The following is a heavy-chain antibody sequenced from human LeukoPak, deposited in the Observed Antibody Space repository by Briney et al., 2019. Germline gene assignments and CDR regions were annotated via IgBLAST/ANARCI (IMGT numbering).Heavy chain of an antibody. CDR1: GGSISSSSCY. D-gene: IGHD2-2*01. Sequence: TSETLSLTCTVSGGSISSSSCYWGWIRQPPGKGLEWIGSIYYSGSTYYNPSLKSRVTISVDTSKNQFSLKLNSVTAADTAVYYCARGYCSSTSCYGALYYYYYGMDVWGQGTTVTVSS. CDR3: ARGYCSSTSCYGALYYYYYGMDV. J-gene: IGHJ6*02. V-gene: IGHV4-39*01. CDR2: IYYSGST.